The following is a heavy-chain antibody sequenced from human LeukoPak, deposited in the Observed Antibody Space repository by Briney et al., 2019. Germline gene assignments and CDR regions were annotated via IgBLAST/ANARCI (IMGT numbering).Heavy chain of an antibody. CDR3: ARGGQGDGYSADEAFDI. CDR1: GDSVSTNSS. D-gene: IGHD5-18*01. J-gene: IGHJ3*02. Sequence: SLTLSLTCVISGDSVSTNSSWNWIRQSPSRGLEWLGRTYYRSKWYNDYVVSVKGRINISPDTSKNQFSLHLNSVTPEDTAVYFCARGGQGDGYSADEAFDIWGQGTMVTVS. V-gene: IGHV6-1*01. CDR2: TYYRSKWYN.